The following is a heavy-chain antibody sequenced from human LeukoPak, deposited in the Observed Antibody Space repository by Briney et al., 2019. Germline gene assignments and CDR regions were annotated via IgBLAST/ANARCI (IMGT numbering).Heavy chain of an antibody. Sequence: PGGSLRLSCAASGFTFSSYAMHWVRQAPGKGLEWVAVISYDGSNKYYADSVKGRFTISRDNSKNTLYLQMNSLRAEDTAVYYCAKDQNYYGTGSYLFDYWGQGTPVTVSS. CDR1: GFTFSSYA. V-gene: IGHV3-30-3*01. J-gene: IGHJ4*02. CDR2: ISYDGSNK. D-gene: IGHD3-10*01. CDR3: AKDQNYYGTGSYLFDY.